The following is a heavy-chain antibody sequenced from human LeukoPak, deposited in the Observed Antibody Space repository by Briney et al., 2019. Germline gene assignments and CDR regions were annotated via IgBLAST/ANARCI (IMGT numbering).Heavy chain of an antibody. Sequence: ASVKVSCKASGYTFTSYGISWVRQAPGQGLEWMGWISAYNGNTNYAQKLQCRVTMTTDTSTSTDYMELRSLRSDDTAVYYCARGRRYCSSTSCCWAPVGPWGQGTLVTVSS. V-gene: IGHV1-18*01. CDR2: ISAYNGNT. CDR1: GYTFTSYG. CDR3: ARGRRYCSSTSCCWAPVGP. D-gene: IGHD2-2*01. J-gene: IGHJ5*02.